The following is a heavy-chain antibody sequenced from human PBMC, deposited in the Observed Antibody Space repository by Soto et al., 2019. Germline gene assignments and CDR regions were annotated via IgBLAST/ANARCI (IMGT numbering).Heavy chain of an antibody. J-gene: IGHJ4*02. D-gene: IGHD2-21*02. CDR1: GYTFTSYA. Sequence: QVQLVQSGAEEKKPGASVKVSCKASGYTFTSYAMHWVRQAPGQRLEWMGWINASNGNTKYSQKFQGRVTITRDTSARTADMERSSLRAEYTAVYFCARSMVVVTAIDYWGQGTLVTVSS. CDR3: ARSMVVVTAIDY. V-gene: IGHV1-3*05. CDR2: INASNGNT.